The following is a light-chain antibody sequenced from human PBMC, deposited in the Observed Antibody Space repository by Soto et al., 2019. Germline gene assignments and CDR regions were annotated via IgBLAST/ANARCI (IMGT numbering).Light chain of an antibody. CDR3: SSYSSSDTLHV. CDR1: ISNIGAGYG. V-gene: IGLV1-40*01. CDR2: NYV. J-gene: IGLJ1*01. Sequence: QSVLTQPPSVSGAPGQRVTISCAGTISNIGAGYGVHWYQQLPGRAPKLLIHNYVNRPSGVPDRFSGSKSGTSASLAITGLQGEDEADYYCSSYSSSDTLHVFGTPTKLTVL.